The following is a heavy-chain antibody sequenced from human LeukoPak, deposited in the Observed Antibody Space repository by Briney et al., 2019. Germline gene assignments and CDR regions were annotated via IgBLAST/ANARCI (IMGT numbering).Heavy chain of an antibody. V-gene: IGHV1-69*13. CDR2: IIPIFGTT. J-gene: IGHJ3*02. D-gene: IGHD2-15*01. CDR3: ARDSCSGGSCRGAFDI. Sequence: ASVKVSCKASGGTFSIFGISWVRQAPGQGLEWMGGIIPIFGTTNYAQKFRGRVTITADEFMSTAYMELSSLRSEDTAVYYCARDSCSGGSCRGAFDIWGQGTMVTVSS. CDR1: GGTFSIFG.